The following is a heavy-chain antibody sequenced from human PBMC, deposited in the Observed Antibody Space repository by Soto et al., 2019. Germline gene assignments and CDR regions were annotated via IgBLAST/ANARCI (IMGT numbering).Heavy chain of an antibody. CDR2: FDPEDGET. J-gene: IGHJ4*02. CDR3: ATHKNRYNWNYFDY. D-gene: IGHD1-20*01. CDR1: GYTLTELS. V-gene: IGHV1-24*01. Sequence: SVKVSCKVSGYTLTELSMHWVRQAPGKGLEWMGGFDPEDGETIYAQKFQGRVTMTEDTSTDTAYMELSSLRSEDTAVYYCATHKNRYNWNYFDYWGQGTMVTLCS.